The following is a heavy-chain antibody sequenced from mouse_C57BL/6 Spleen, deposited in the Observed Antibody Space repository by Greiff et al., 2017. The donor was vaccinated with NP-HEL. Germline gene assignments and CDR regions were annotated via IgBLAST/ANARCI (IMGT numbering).Heavy chain of an antibody. J-gene: IGHJ4*01. CDR2: INPNNGGT. Sequence: EVQLQQSGPELVKPGASVKIPCKASGYTFTGYNMDWVKQSHGKSLEWIGDINPNNGGTIYNQKFKGKATLTVDKSSSTAYMELRSLTSEDTAVYYCARKAYYSNQWDYWGQGTSVTVSS. D-gene: IGHD2-5*01. V-gene: IGHV1-18*01. CDR1: GYTFTGYN. CDR3: ARKAYYSNQWDY.